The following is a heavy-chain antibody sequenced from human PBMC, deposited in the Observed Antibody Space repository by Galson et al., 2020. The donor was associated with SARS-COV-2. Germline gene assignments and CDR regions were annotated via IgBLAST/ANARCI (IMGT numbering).Heavy chain of an antibody. V-gene: IGHV1-18*01. J-gene: IGHJ6*02. CDR2: ISAYNGNT. CDR3: AMYSSSSHHYYYYGIDV. CDR1: GYTFTSYG. D-gene: IGHD6-6*01. Sequence: ASVKVSCKASGYTFTSYGISWVRQAPGQGLEWMGWISAYNGNTNYAQKLQGRVTMTTDTSTSTAYMELRSLRSDDTAVYYCAMYSSSSHHYYYYGIDVWGQGTTVTVSS.